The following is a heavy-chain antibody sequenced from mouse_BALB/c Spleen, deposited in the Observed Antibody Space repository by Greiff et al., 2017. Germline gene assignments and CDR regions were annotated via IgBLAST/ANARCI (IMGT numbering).Heavy chain of an antibody. J-gene: IGHJ3*01. V-gene: IGHV2-6-5*01. Sequence: VQGVESGPGLVAPSQSLSITCTVSGFSLTDYGVSWIRQPPGKGLEWLGVIWGGGSTYYNSALKSRLSISKDNSKSQVFLKMNSLQTDDTAMYYCAKHDYGSSYDWFAYWGQGTLVTVSA. CDR3: AKHDYGSSYDWFAY. D-gene: IGHD1-1*01. CDR1: GFSLTDYG. CDR2: IWGGGST.